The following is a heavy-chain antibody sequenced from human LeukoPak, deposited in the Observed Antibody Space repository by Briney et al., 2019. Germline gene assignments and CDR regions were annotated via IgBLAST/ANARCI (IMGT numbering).Heavy chain of an antibody. V-gene: IGHV3-21*04. CDR3: AREYFMDV. Sequence: GGSLRLSCAASGFTFSTYNMIWVRQAPGQGLQWVSSITTSGVYEYYADSVKGRFTISRDNAKNSLFLQMDSFRAEDTAVYYCAREYFMDVWGKGTTVTVSS. J-gene: IGHJ6*03. CDR2: ITTSGVYE. CDR1: GFTFSTYN.